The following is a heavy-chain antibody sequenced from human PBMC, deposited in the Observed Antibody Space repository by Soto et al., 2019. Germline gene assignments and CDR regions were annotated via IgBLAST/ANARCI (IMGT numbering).Heavy chain of an antibody. Sequence: QVQLQESGPGLVKPSQTLSLTCTVSGGSISSGDYYWSWIRQPPGKGLEWIGYIYYSGSTYYNPSLKGRVTISVATSKNQFSLKLSSVTAADTAVYYCARTNFMTTGGGADYWGQGTLVTVSS. CDR1: GGSISSGDYY. CDR3: ARTNFMTTGGGADY. CDR2: IYYSGST. V-gene: IGHV4-30-4*01. J-gene: IGHJ4*02. D-gene: IGHD4-17*01.